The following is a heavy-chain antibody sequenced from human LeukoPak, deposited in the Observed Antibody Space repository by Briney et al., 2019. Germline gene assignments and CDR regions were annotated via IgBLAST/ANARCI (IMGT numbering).Heavy chain of an antibody. CDR3: TKEVRGFSYGDN. D-gene: IGHD5-18*01. J-gene: IGHJ4*02. V-gene: IGHV3-23*01. CDR1: GFTFSDYV. Sequence: GGSLRLSCAASGFTFSDYVMSWARQAPGKGLEWVAGISGSGYGSWYADSVKGRLTISRDNSRNIVFLEIQSLKVEDTAVYYCTKEVRGFSYGDNWGQGTLVTVSS. CDR2: ISGSGYGS.